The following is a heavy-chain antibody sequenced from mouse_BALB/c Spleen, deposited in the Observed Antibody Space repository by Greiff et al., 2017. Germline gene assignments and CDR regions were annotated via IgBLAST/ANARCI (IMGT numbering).Heavy chain of an antibody. CDR2: IWAGGST. Sequence: VQGVESGPGLVAPSQSLSITCTVSGFSLTSYGVHWVRQPPGKGLEWLGVIWAGGSTNYNSALMSRLSISKDNSKSQVFLKMNSLQTDDTAMYYCARGENWAWFAYWGQGTLVTVSA. J-gene: IGHJ3*01. D-gene: IGHD4-1*01. CDR3: ARGENWAWFAY. CDR1: GFSLTSYG. V-gene: IGHV2-9*02.